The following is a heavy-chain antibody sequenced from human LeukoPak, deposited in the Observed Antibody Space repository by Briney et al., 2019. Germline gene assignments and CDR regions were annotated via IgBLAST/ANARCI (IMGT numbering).Heavy chain of an antibody. CDR1: GYTFTSYG. CDR2: ISAYNGNT. V-gene: IGHV1-18*01. CDR3: ARDPHDFYDSSGRDC. J-gene: IGHJ4*02. D-gene: IGHD3-22*01. Sequence: ASVKVSCKASGYTFTSYGISWVRQAPGQGLEWMGWISAYNGNTNYAQKLQGRVTMTTDTSTSTAYMELRSLRSDDTAVYYCARDPHDFYDSSGRDCWGQGTLVTVSS.